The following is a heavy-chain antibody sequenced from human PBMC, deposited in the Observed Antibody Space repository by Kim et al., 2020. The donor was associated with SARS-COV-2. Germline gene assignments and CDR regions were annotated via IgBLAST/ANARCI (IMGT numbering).Heavy chain of an antibody. CDR2: ISATSAKI. CDR3: VRDLSYGTSWYKFFDS. D-gene: IGHD1-1*01. CDR1: GFSFSGCA. J-gene: IGHJ4*02. V-gene: IGHV3-48*02. Sequence: GGSLRLSCAASGFSFSGCAMNWVRQAPGKGLEWISYISATSAKIDYADSVKGRFTISRDNAKKSLYLQMNSLRDEDTALYYCVRDLSYGTSWYKFFDSWGPGTLVTVSS.